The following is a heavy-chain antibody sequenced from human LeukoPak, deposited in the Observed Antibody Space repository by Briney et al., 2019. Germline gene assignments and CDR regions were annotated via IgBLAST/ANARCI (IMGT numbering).Heavy chain of an antibody. D-gene: IGHD3-3*01. Sequence: GGSLRLSCAASGFTFSSYGMHWVRQAPGKGLEWVAFIRYGGSNKYNADSVEGRFTVSRDNSKNTLYLQMNSLRAEDTAVYYCAKSQPRITIFGEMGYWGQGTLVTVSS. CDR2: IRYGGSNK. CDR3: AKSQPRITIFGEMGY. J-gene: IGHJ4*02. CDR1: GFTFSSYG. V-gene: IGHV3-30*02.